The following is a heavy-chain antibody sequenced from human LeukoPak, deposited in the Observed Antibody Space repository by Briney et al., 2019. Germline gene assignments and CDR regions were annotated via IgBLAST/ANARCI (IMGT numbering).Heavy chain of an antibody. CDR2: IRNDRIT. CDR1: GLTFSDAW. CDR3: TWMATIFTVDY. D-gene: IGHD5-12*01. V-gene: IGHV3-15*01. Sequence: PGESLRLSCVLSGLTFSDAWMSWVRQAPGKGLEWVGRIRNDRITDYAAPVQGRFSISRDNSKNTFYLQMNSLRTEDTGMYSCTWMATIFTVDYWGQGTLVTVSS. J-gene: IGHJ4*02.